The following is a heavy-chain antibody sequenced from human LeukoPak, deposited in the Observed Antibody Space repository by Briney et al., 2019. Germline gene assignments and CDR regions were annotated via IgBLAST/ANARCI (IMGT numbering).Heavy chain of an antibody. Sequence: GGSLRLSCAASGFTFSSYWMSWVRQAPGKGLEWVANIKQDGSEKYYVDSVKGRFTISRDNAKNSLYLQMNSLRAEDTAVYYCAKDYSKTSYYGSGTYYRPNWFDPWGQGTLVTVSS. CDR3: AKDYSKTSYYGSGTYYRPNWFDP. J-gene: IGHJ5*02. V-gene: IGHV3-7*01. CDR2: IKQDGSEK. CDR1: GFTFSSYW. D-gene: IGHD3-10*01.